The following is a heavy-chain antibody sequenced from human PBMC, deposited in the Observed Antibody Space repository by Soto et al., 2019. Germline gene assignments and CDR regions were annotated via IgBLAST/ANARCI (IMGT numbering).Heavy chain of an antibody. D-gene: IGHD2-2*02. Sequence: TLSLTCAVSGGSISSSNWWSWVRQPPGKGLEWIGEIYHSGSTNYNPSLKSRVTISVDKSKNQFSLKLSSVTAADTAVYYCARSYCSSTSRYTGWFDPWGQGTLVTVSS. J-gene: IGHJ5*02. CDR3: ARSYCSSTSRYTGWFDP. CDR2: IYHSGST. CDR1: GGSISSSNW. V-gene: IGHV4-4*02.